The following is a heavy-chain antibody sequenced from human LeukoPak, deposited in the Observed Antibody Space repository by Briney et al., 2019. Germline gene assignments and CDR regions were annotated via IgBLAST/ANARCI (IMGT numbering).Heavy chain of an antibody. CDR2: ISAYKGNT. D-gene: IGHD3-22*01. CDR3: ARGLWYYYDSSGYYPIDY. CDR1: GYTFTSYG. V-gene: IGHV1-18*01. J-gene: IGHJ4*02. Sequence: PVASVKVSCKASGYTFTSYGISWVRQAPGQGLEWVGWISAYKGNTNYAQKFQGRVTMTTDTSTSTAYMELRSLTSDDTAVYYCARGLWYYYDSSGYYPIDYWGQGTLVTVSS.